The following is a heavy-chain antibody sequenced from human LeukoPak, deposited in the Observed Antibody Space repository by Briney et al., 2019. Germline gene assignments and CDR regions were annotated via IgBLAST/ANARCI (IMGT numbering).Heavy chain of an antibody. Sequence: SETLSLTCTVSGGSISSYYWSWIRQPPGKGLEWIGYIYYSGSTNYNPSLKSRVTISVDTSKNQFSLKLSSVTAADTAVYYCARHYPPAASGAFDIWGQGTMVTVSS. V-gene: IGHV4-59*08. CDR1: GGSISSYY. J-gene: IGHJ3*02. CDR3: ARHYPPAASGAFDI. CDR2: IYYSGST. D-gene: IGHD6-13*01.